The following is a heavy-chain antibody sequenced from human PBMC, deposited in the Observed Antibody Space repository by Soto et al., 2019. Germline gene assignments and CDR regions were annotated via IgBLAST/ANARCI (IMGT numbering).Heavy chain of an antibody. Sequence: RGESLKISCKGSGYSFTSYWITWVRQMPGTGLEWMGRIDPSDSYTNYSPSFQGHVTISADKSISTAYLQCSSLKASNTAMYYCSRHKFGGSYPDRYSAYGMDVWGQGTTVTVSS. D-gene: IGHD1-26*01. V-gene: IGHV5-10-1*01. CDR1: GYSFTSYW. J-gene: IGHJ6*02. CDR2: IDPSDSYT. CDR3: SRHKFGGSYPDRYSAYGMDV.